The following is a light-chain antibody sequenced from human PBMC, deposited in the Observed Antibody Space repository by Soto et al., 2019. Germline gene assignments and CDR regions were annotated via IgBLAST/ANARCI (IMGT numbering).Light chain of an antibody. V-gene: IGKV3-20*01. CDR2: AAS. J-gene: IGKJ1*01. Sequence: EIVLTQSPGTLSLSPGERATLSCRASQSVSSTSLAWYQHKSGQPPRLLIYAASRRATGIPDRFSGSGSGTDFTLTISRLEPEDFAVYYCYQFGSSLPRTFGQGTKVEIK. CDR3: YQFGSSLPRT. CDR1: QSVSSTS.